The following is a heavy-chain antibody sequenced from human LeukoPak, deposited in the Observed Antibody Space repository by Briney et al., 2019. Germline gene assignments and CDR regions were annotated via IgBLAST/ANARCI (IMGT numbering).Heavy chain of an antibody. CDR1: GFTFSNYA. CDR2: ISYDGSNK. V-gene: IGHV3-30*04. CDR3: ARAHYYDGSGYCYFDY. Sequence: GGPLRLSCAAAGFTFSNYAMHWVRQAPGKGLEWVAVISYDGSNKYYADSVKGRFTISRDNSKNTLYLQMNSLRAEDTAVYYCARAHYYDGSGYCYFDYWGQGTLVTVSS. J-gene: IGHJ4*02. D-gene: IGHD3-22*01.